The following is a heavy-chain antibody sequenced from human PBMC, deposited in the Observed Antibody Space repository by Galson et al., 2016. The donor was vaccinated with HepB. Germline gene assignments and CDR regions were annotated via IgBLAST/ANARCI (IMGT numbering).Heavy chain of an antibody. CDR3: ASPSGRYSIHTFDL. V-gene: IGHV3-11*06. J-gene: IGHJ3*01. Sequence: SLRLSCAASGFTFCNYYMSWIRQAPGKGLEWVAYISPSTTHINYADSVMGRFTVSRDNAKNSLYLQMNSLGAEDTAVYYCASPSGRYSIHTFDLWGQGTMVTVSS. CDR2: ISPSTTHI. D-gene: IGHD1-26*01. CDR1: GFTFCNYY.